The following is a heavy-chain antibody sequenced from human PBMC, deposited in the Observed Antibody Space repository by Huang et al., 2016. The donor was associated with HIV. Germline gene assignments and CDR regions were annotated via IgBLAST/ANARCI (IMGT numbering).Heavy chain of an antibody. CDR1: GYNFTTHA. CDR3: AGAPSVYLHPFDI. Sequence: SCKASGYNFTTHAIHWVRQAPGQGPEWMGWINPNTGNPVYAQGFTGRFVFSLDTSVSTAYLQIDRLKTDDTAVYYCAGAPSVYLHPFDIWGQGHWSPSL. CDR2: INPNTGNP. D-gene: IGHD6-19*01. J-gene: IGHJ3*02. V-gene: IGHV7-4-1*01.